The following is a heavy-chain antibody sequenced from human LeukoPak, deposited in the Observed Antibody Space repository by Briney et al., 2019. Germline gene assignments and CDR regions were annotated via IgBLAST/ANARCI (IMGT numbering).Heavy chain of an antibody. D-gene: IGHD5-12*01. CDR1: GYSFTSYW. V-gene: IGHV5-51*01. CDR3: ARGQWLRDSWWYDP. J-gene: IGHJ5*02. Sequence: GESLQISCQGSGYSFTSYWIGWVRQMPGKGLEWMGIIYPGDSDTRYSPSFQGQVTIPADKSISTAYLQWSSLKASDTAMYYCARGQWLRDSWWYDPWGQGTLVTVSS. CDR2: IYPGDSDT.